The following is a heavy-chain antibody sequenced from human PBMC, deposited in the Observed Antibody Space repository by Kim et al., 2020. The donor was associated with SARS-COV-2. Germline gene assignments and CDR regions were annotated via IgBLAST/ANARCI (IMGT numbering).Heavy chain of an antibody. J-gene: IGHJ4*02. CDR2: TYYRSKWYN. CDR3: ARDHQYSIDY. CDR1: GDSVSGDSVA. V-gene: IGHV6-1*01. Sequence: SQTLSLTCAISGDSVSGDSVAWNWIRQSPSRGLEWLGRTYYRSKWYNDYAVSVKSRITISPDTSKNQFSLQLNSVAPEDTAVYYCARDHQYSIDYWDQGTLVTVSS. D-gene: IGHD4-4*01.